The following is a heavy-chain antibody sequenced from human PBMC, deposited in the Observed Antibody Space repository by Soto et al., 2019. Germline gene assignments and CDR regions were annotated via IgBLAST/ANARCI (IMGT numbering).Heavy chain of an antibody. CDR2: ISSSGSTI. CDR1: GFTFSSYE. CDR3: ARAGHYYYYGMDV. J-gene: IGHJ6*02. Sequence: GGSLRLSCAASGFTFSSYEMNWVRQAPGKGLEWVSYISSSGSTIYYADSVKGRFTISRDNSKNSLYLQMNSLRAEDTAVYYCARAGHYYYYGMDVWGQGTTVTVSS. V-gene: IGHV3-48*03.